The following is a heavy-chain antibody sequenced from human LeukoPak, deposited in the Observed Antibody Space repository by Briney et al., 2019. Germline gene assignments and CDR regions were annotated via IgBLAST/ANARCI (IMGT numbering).Heavy chain of an antibody. CDR1: GGTFSSYA. D-gene: IGHD6-13*01. CDR3: ARDPNQYEAAHAFHY. J-gene: IGHJ4*02. Sequence: GASVKVSCKASGGTFSSYAISWVRQAPGQGLEWMGRIIPILGIANYAQKFQGRVTITADKSTSTAYMELSSLRSEDTAVYYCARDPNQYEAAHAFHYWGQGTLVTVSS. CDR2: IIPILGIA. V-gene: IGHV1-69*04.